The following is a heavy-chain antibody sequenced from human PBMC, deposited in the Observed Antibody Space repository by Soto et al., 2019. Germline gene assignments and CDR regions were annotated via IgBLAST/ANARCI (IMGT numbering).Heavy chain of an antibody. CDR3: ARVVGGYYYGMDV. CDR2: IYHSGST. CDR1: GGSISSSNW. D-gene: IGHD2-2*01. Sequence: QVQLQESGPGLVKPSGTLSLTCAVSGGSISSSNWWSWVRQPPGKGLEWIGEIYHSGSTNYNPSLNSRGTISVDKSKNQFSLKLSSVTAADTAVYYCARVVGGYYYGMDVWGQGTTVTVSS. V-gene: IGHV4-4*02. J-gene: IGHJ6*02.